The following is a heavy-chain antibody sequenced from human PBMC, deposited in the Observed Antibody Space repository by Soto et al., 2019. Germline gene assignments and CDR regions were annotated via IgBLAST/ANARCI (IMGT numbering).Heavy chain of an antibody. CDR2: ISGSGGST. J-gene: IGHJ5*02. CDR1: GFTFSSYA. D-gene: IGHD3-3*01. CDR3: AKIIPRSMRAGIDWFDP. Sequence: GGSLRLSCAASGFTFSSYAMSWVRQAPGKGLEWVSAISGSGGSTYYADSVKGRFTISRDNSKNTLYLQMNSLRAEDTAVYYCAKIIPRSMRAGIDWFDPWGQGTLVTVSS. V-gene: IGHV3-23*01.